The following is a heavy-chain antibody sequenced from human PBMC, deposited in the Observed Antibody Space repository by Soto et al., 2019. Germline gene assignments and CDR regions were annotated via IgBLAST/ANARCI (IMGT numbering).Heavy chain of an antibody. V-gene: IGHV3-23*01. CDR1: GFTFSSYA. Sequence: EVQLLESGGGLVQPGGSLRLSCAASGFTFSSYAMSWVRQAPGKGLEWVSAISGSGGSTYYADSVKGRFTISRDNSKNACYLQRTGRRAGARAVFYCAPPGGTWDYWGQETLVTVS. CDR3: APPGGTWDY. CDR2: ISGSGGST. J-gene: IGHJ4*02. D-gene: IGHD2-15*01.